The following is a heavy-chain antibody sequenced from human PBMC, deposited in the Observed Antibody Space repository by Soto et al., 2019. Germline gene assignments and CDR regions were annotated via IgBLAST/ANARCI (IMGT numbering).Heavy chain of an antibody. V-gene: IGHV1-18*04. J-gene: IGHJ6*02. Sequence: ASVKVSCKASGYTFASYGISWVRQAPGQGLEWMGWISAYNGNTNYAQKLQGRVTMTTDTSTSTAYMELRSLRSDDTAVYYCASSYYYYYGMDVWGQGTTVTVSS. CDR1: GYTFASYG. CDR3: ASSYYYYYGMDV. CDR2: ISAYNGNT.